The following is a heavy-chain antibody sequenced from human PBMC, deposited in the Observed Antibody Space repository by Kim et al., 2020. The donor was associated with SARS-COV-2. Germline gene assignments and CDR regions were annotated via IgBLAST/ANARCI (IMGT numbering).Heavy chain of an antibody. CDR3: ARETPAYCGGDCYPY. Sequence: PALKSRVTISVDTSKNQFSLKLSSVTAADTAVYYCARETPAYCGGDCYPYWGQGTLVTVSS. D-gene: IGHD2-21*02. V-gene: IGHV4-31*02. J-gene: IGHJ4*02.